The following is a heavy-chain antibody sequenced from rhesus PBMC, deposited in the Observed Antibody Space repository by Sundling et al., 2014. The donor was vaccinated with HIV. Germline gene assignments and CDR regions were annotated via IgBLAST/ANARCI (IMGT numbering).Heavy chain of an antibody. CDR2: ISSSGGTT. CDR1: EFTFSNYG. V-gene: IGHV3-103*01. D-gene: IGHD6-31*01. Sequence: EVQLVETGGGLVQPGGSLKLSCAASEFTFSNYGLSWVRQAPGKGLEWVSGISSSGGTTHYPDSVKGRFTISRDNSKNTLSLQMNSLTTEDTAVYYCTKAGTSGWHNFDSWGQGVLVTVSS. J-gene: IGHJ4*01. CDR3: TKAGTSGWHNFDS.